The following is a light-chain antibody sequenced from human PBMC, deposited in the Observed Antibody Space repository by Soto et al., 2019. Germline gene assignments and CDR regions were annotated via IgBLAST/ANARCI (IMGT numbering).Light chain of an antibody. CDR3: QQYNTRTSIN. Sequence: EIVMTQSPATLSVSPGERAALSCRASQSVSRKLVWYQQKPGQAPRLLIYDTSTRATGIPARFSGSGSGTEFTLTISSLQSEDFAVYYCQQYNTRTSINFGQGTRLEIK. CDR1: QSVSRK. J-gene: IGKJ5*01. V-gene: IGKV3-15*01. CDR2: DTS.